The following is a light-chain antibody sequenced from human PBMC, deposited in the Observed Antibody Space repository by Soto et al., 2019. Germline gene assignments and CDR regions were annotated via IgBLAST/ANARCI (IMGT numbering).Light chain of an antibody. CDR1: QRINNY. V-gene: IGKV3-11*01. CDR2: DIS. CDR3: QQRSNWPPLT. J-gene: IGKJ4*01. Sequence: EIVLTQSPVTLSLSPGERATPSCRASQRINNYLAWYQQKPGQAPRLLIYDISNRATGIPARFSGSGSGTDFTLTISSLEPEDFAVYYCQQRSNWPPLTFGGGTRVEI.